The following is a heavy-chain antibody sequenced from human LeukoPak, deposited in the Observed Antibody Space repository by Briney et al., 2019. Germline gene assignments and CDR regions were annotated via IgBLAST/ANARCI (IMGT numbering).Heavy chain of an antibody. CDR1: GYSFTTYW. V-gene: IGHV5-10-1*01. CDR3: ARWGGYCTGGSCYPLYYFDS. J-gene: IGHJ4*02. Sequence: GESLKISCKGSGYSFTTYWITWVRQMPGKGLEWMGRIDPSDSYTNYSPSFQGHFTISADKSISTAYLQWSSLKASDTAMYYCARWGGYCTGGSCYPLYYFDSWGQGTLVTVSS. CDR2: IDPSDSYT. D-gene: IGHD2-15*01.